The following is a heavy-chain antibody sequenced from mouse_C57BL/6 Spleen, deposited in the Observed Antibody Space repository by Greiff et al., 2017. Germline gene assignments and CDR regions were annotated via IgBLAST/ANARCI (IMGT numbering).Heavy chain of an antibody. V-gene: IGHV1-15*01. CDR2: IDPETGGT. Sequence: VQLQQSGAELVRPGASVTLSCKASGYTFTDYEMHWVKQTPVHGLEWIGAIDPETGGTAYNQKFKGKAILTADKSSSTAYIELHSLTSKDSAVYYCTRMEISHYYGSSYAMDYWGQGTSVTVSS. CDR1: GYTFTDYE. J-gene: IGHJ4*01. D-gene: IGHD1-1*01. CDR3: TRMEISHYYGSSYAMDY.